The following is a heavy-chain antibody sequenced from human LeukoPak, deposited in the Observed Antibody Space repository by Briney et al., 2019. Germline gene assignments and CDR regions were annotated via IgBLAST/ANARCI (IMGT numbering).Heavy chain of an antibody. V-gene: IGHV1-2*02. Sequence: ASVKVSCKASGYTFTGYYMHWVRQAPGQGLEWMGWINPNSGGTNYAQKFQGRVTMTRDTSISTAYMEVSRLRSDDTAVYYRARGEQLVPYFQHWGQGTLVTVSS. CDR3: ARGEQLVPYFQH. D-gene: IGHD6-6*01. CDR1: GYTFTGYY. J-gene: IGHJ1*01. CDR2: INPNSGGT.